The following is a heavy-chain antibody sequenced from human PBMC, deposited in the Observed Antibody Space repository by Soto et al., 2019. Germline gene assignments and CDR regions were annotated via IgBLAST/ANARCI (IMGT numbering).Heavy chain of an antibody. Sequence: PSETLSVTWTVFGGSISGSSYYWGWIRQPPGKGLEWIGSIYYSGSTDYNPSLKSRVTISVDTSKNQFSLKLSSVTAADTAVYHCARKNNIWGQGTTVTVSS. V-gene: IGHV4-39*01. D-gene: IGHD1-1*01. CDR3: ARKNNI. CDR2: IYYSGST. CDR1: GGSISGSSYY. J-gene: IGHJ6*02.